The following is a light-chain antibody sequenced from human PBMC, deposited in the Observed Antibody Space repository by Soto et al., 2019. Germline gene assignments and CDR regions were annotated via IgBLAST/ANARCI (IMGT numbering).Light chain of an antibody. Sequence: QSVLTQPPSMSGAPGQRVTISCTGSNSNIGAGFDVHWYQQVPGQAPKLLIYSDNKRPSAVPDRFSGSKSGTSASLAISGLRADDQADYFCQSYDSSLTRSVFGGGTKLTVL. V-gene: IGLV1-40*01. CDR3: QSYDSSLTRSV. CDR2: SDN. J-gene: IGLJ3*02. CDR1: NSNIGAGFD.